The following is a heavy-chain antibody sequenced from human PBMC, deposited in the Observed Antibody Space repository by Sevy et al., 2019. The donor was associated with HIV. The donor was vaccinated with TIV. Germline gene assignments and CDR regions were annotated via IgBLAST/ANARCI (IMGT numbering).Heavy chain of an antibody. J-gene: IGHJ3*02. V-gene: IGHV3-15*01. CDR2: IKSKTDGGTT. D-gene: IGHD1-26*01. CDR1: GFTFSNAW. Sequence: GGSRRLSCAASGFTFSNAWMSWVRQAPGKGLEWVGRIKSKTDGGTTDYAAPVKGRFTISRDDSKNTLYLQMNSLKTEDTAVYYCTTDLWARGGSYTWEAFDIWGQGTMVTVSS. CDR3: TTDLWARGGSYTWEAFDI.